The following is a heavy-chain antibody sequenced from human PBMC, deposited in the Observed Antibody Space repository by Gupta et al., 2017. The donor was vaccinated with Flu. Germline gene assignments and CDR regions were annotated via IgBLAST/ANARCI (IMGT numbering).Heavy chain of an antibody. CDR1: GFAFNVYA. CDR2: IERSGNT. J-gene: IGHJ4*02. Sequence: EVHLMESGGGLVKPGESLRLSCAASGFAFNVYAMNWVRRAPGKGLEWVSSIERSGNTYYSDSVKGRFTMSRDNAAKSVYLQMNSLGDEDTAVYYCARDDSDHTGYWGRIDYWGQGTLVTVSS. V-gene: IGHV3-21*01. D-gene: IGHD3-16*01. CDR3: ARDDSDHTGYWGRIDY.